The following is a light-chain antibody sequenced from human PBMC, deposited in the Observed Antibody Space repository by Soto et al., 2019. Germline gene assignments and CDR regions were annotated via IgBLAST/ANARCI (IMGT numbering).Light chain of an antibody. J-gene: IGKJ5*01. CDR3: QQYNTWPPIT. CDR2: AAS. CDR1: QSVSRY. V-gene: IGKV3D-15*01. Sequence: EVVVTQSPATLSVSPGDRATLSCRASQSVSRYLASYQQKPGQAPRLLIYAASNRATGIPTRFSGSGSGTDFTLTISSLQSEDFAVYYCQQYNTWPPITFGPGTRLEIK.